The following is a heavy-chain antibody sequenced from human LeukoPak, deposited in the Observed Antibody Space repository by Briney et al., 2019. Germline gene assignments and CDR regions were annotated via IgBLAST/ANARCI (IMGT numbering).Heavy chain of an antibody. J-gene: IGHJ4*02. CDR2: ILPIFGTA. CDR1: GGTFSTYA. CDR3: ARSFHSSGWYHDY. V-gene: IGHV1-69*13. D-gene: IGHD6-19*01. Sequence: ASVKVSFKASGGTFSTYAISWVRQAPGQGLEWMRGILPIFGTANYAPEFQGRVTITADESTSTAYMELSSLRSEDTAVYYCARSFHSSGWYHDYWGQGTLVTVSS.